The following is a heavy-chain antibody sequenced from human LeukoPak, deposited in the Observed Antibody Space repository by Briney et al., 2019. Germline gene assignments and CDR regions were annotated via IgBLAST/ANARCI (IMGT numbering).Heavy chain of an antibody. J-gene: IGHJ3*02. V-gene: IGHV4-59*01. CDR2: INYSGST. CDR3: ARDPLSTNDFDI. Sequence: SETLSLTCTVSGGSLTNSYWNWIRQSPGKGLDWIGYINYSGSTNYNPSLKSRVTISVDTSKNQFSLKLSSVTAADTAVYFCARDPLSTNDFDIWGQGTMVTVSS. CDR1: GGSLTNSY. D-gene: IGHD1-1*01.